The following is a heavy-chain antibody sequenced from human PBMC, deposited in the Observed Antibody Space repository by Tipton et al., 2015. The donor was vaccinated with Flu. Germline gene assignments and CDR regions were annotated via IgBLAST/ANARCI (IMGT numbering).Heavy chain of an antibody. Sequence: SLRLSCAASGFTFSTYAMSWVRQAPGKGLEWVSAVSGGGAITYFADSVKGRFTISRDNSKNILYLQMNSLRADDTAVYSCAKVIPELVAGLDSWGQGDLVTVSS. CDR1: GFTFSTYA. CDR3: AKVIPELVAGLDS. J-gene: IGHJ4*02. D-gene: IGHD6-19*01. CDR2: VSGGGAIT. V-gene: IGHV3-23*01.